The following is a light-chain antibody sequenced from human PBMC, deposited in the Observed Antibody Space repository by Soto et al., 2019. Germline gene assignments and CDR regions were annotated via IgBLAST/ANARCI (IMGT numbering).Light chain of an antibody. CDR3: QQRNSYPIT. J-gene: IGKJ5*01. CDR1: QSISSY. CDR2: AAS. V-gene: IGKV1-39*01. Sequence: DIHMTQSPSSLSASVGDRVTITCLASQSISSYLNCYQQKPGKAPKLLIYAASSLQSGVPSRFSGSGSGTDFTLTISSLQPEDFATYYCQQRNSYPITFGQGTRLEIK.